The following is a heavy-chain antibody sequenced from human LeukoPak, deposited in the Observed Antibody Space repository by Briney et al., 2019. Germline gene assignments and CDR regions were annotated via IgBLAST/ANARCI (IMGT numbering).Heavy chain of an antibody. CDR3: ARGDSSGFDY. D-gene: IGHD3-22*01. CDR2: IYYSGNT. J-gene: IGHJ4*02. Sequence: SETLSLTCTVSGGSFSTYYWSWIRQPPGKGLEWIGYIYYSGNTNYNPSLKSRVTISVDTSKNQFSLKMTSVTAADTAVYYCARGDSSGFDYWGQGTLVTVSS. V-gene: IGHV4-59*12. CDR1: GGSFSTYY.